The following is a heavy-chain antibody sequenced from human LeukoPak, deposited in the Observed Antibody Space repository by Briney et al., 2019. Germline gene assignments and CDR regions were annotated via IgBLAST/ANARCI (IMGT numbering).Heavy chain of an antibody. V-gene: IGHV4-31*03. CDR1: GGSISSGGYY. CDR3: ARHPLWFGEPTHFDY. CDR2: IYYSGST. Sequence: PSETLSLTCTVSGGSISSGGYYWSWIRQHPGKGLEWIGYIYYSGSTYYNPSLKSRVTISVDTSKNQFSLKLSSVTAADTAVYYCARHPLWFGEPTHFDYWGQGTLVTVSS. J-gene: IGHJ4*02. D-gene: IGHD3-10*01.